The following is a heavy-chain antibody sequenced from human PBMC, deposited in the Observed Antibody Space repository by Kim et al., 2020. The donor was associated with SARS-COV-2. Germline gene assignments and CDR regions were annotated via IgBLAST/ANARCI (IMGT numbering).Heavy chain of an antibody. Sequence: ASVKVSCKVSGYTLTELSMHWVRQAPGKGLEWMGGFDPEDGETIYAQKFQGRVTMTEDTSTDTAYMELSSLRSEDTAVYYCATPRLRFLEWNSYGMDVWGQGTTVTVSS. CDR1: GYTLTELS. J-gene: IGHJ6*02. D-gene: IGHD3-3*01. V-gene: IGHV1-24*01. CDR2: FDPEDGET. CDR3: ATPRLRFLEWNSYGMDV.